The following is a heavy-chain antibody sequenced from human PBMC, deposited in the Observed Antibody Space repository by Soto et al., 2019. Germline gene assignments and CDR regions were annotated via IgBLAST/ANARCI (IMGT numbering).Heavy chain of an antibody. Sequence: ASVKVSCKTSGYTFTDYYMEWVRQAPGQGLEWMGWINPNNGGTNYAQKFQGRVTLTRDTSISTAYMELSRLRSDDTAVYYCAREEGYYYDSSGYYYVVGMFDYWGQGTLVTVSS. V-gene: IGHV1-2*02. CDR3: AREEGYYYDSSGYYYVVGMFDY. J-gene: IGHJ4*02. D-gene: IGHD3-22*01. CDR2: INPNNGGT. CDR1: GYTFTDYY.